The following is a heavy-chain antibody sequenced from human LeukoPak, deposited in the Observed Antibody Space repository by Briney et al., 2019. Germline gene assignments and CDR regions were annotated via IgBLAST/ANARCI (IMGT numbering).Heavy chain of an antibody. CDR3: ARSFDY. J-gene: IGHJ4*02. V-gene: IGHV3-48*03. CDR2: ISSGGTAI. Sequence: PGGSLRLSCAASGFTFSSFEMNWVRQAPGKGLEWVSHISSGGTAIYYADSVRGRFTISRDNAKNSLYLQMNSLRADDTAVYYCARSFDYWGQGTLVTVSS. CDR1: GFTFSSFE.